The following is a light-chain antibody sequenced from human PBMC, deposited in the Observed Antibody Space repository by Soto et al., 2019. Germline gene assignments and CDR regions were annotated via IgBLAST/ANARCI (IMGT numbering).Light chain of an antibody. Sequence: QLTSSPSSLSVYIGDRLTIACRASQGISSYLAWYQQKPGKAPKLLIYAASTLQSGVPSRFSGSGSGTDFTLTISSLQPEDLPTYCCQLLTSYPLTSGEGTRLEI. CDR2: AAS. CDR1: QGISSY. CDR3: QLLTSYPLT. V-gene: IGKV1-9*01. J-gene: IGKJ5*01.